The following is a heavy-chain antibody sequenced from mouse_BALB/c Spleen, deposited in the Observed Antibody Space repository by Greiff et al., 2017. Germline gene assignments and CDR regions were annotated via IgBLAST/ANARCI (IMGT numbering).Heavy chain of an antibody. CDR3: ARPSYYGSSWFAY. CDR1: GFNIKDTY. CDR2: IDPANGNT. V-gene: IGHV14-3*02. D-gene: IGHD1-1*01. Sequence: EVKVVESGAELVKPGASVKLSCTASGFNIKDTYMHWVKQRPEQGLEWIGRIDPANGNTKYDPKFQGKATITADTSSNTAYLQLSSLTSEDTAVYYCARPSYYGSSWFAYWGQGTLVTVSA. J-gene: IGHJ3*01.